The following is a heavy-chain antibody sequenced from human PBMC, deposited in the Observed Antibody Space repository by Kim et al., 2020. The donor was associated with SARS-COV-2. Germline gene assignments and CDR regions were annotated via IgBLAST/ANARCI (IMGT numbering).Heavy chain of an antibody. J-gene: IGHJ5*02. V-gene: IGHV4-34*01. CDR3: ARGLREQWLVLTWFDP. Sequence: SETLSLTCDVYGGSFSGYYWSWIRQPPGKGLEWIGEINHSGSTNYNPSLKSRVTISVDTSKNQFSLKLSSVTAADTAVYYCARGLREQWLVLTWFDPWGQGALVTVSS. CDR1: GGSFSGYY. CDR2: INHSGST. D-gene: IGHD6-19*01.